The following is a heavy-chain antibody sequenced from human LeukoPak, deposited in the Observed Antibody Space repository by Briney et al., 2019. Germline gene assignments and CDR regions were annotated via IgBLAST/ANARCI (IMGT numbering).Heavy chain of an antibody. CDR1: GYTFTGYY. J-gene: IGHJ5*02. V-gene: IGHV1-2*02. Sequence: VASVKVSCKASGYTFTGYYMHWVRQASGQGLEWMGWINPNSGGTNYAQKFQGRVTMTRDTSISTAYMELSRLRSDDTAVYYCARGRDYYGSGSLSFWFDPWGQGTLVTVSS. CDR3: ARGRDYYGSGSLSFWFDP. CDR2: INPNSGGT. D-gene: IGHD3-10*01.